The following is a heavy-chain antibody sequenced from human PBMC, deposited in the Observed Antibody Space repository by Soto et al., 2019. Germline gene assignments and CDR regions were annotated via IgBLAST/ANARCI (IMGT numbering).Heavy chain of an antibody. D-gene: IGHD4-17*01. Sequence: PSETLSLTCTVSGGSISSSSYYWGWIRQPPGKGLEWIGSIYYSGSTYYNPSLKSRVTISVDTSKNQFSLKLSSVTAADTAVYYCARQYDYGGYYLDYWGQGTLVTVSS. CDR1: GGSISSSSYY. J-gene: IGHJ4*02. CDR3: ARQYDYGGYYLDY. CDR2: IYYSGST. V-gene: IGHV4-39*01.